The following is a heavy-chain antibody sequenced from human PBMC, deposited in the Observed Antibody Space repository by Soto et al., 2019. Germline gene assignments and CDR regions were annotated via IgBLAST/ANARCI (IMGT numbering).Heavy chain of an antibody. CDR3: ARQARYCTNGVCSAYGMDV. CDR2: INPSGGST. J-gene: IGHJ6*02. CDR1: GYTFTSYY. D-gene: IGHD2-8*01. Sequence: QVQLVQSGAEVKKPGASVKVSCKASGYTFTSYYMHWVRQAPGQGLEWMGIINPSGGSTSYAQKFQGRVTMTRDTSTITVYMELSSLRSEDTAVYYCARQARYCTNGVCSAYGMDVWGQGTTVTVSS. V-gene: IGHV1-46*01.